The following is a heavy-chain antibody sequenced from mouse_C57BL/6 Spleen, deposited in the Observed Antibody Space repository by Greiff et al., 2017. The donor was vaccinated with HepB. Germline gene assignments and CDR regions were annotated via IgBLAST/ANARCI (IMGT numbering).Heavy chain of an antibody. CDR2: INPGSGGT. J-gene: IGHJ4*01. CDR1: GYAFTNYL. V-gene: IGHV1-54*01. CDR3: ARRRGNYEDYAMDY. D-gene: IGHD2-1*01. Sequence: QVQLQQSGAELVRPGTSVKVSCKASGYAFTNYLIEWVKQRPGQGLEWIGVINPGSGGTNYNEKFKGKATLTADKSSSTAYMQLSSLTSEDSAVYFCARRRGNYEDYAMDYWGQGTSVTVSS.